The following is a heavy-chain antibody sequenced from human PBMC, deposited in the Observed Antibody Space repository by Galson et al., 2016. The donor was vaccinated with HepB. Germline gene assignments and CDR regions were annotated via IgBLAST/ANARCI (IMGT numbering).Heavy chain of an antibody. V-gene: IGHV5-51*03. Sequence: QSGAEVTKPGESLKISCKGSGSSFTRYWIGWVRQMPGKGLEWMGIIYPGDSDTRYSPSFQGQVTISADKSISTAYLQWSSLKASDTAMYYCAIPSEPYYYGMDGWGQGTTVTVSS. CDR3: AIPSEPYYYGMDG. CDR1: GSSFTRYW. J-gene: IGHJ6*02. CDR2: IYPGDSDT.